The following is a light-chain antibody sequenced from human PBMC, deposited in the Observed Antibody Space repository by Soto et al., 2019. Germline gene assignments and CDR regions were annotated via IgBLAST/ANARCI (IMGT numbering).Light chain of an antibody. Sequence: EIVLTQSPATLSLSPGERATLSCRASQSVTKSLAWYQQKPGQAPRLLIFATSHRATDIPTRFSGSGSETDFTLTISSLEPEDVALYYCQQRSNWPPSLTFGGGTKVEIK. CDR1: QSVTKS. J-gene: IGKJ4*01. CDR3: QQRSNWPPSLT. V-gene: IGKV3-11*01. CDR2: ATS.